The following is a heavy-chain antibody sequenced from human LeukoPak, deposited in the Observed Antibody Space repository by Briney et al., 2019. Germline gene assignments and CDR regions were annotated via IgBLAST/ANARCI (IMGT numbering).Heavy chain of an antibody. V-gene: IGHV3-49*03. CDR1: GFTFGDYA. J-gene: IGHJ4*02. CDR2: IRSKAYGGTT. D-gene: IGHD3-16*02. Sequence: PGGSLRLSCTASGFTFGDYAMSWFRQAPGKGLEWVGFIRSKAYGGTTEYAASVKGRFTISRDDSKSIAYLQMNSLKTEDTAVYYCTRDSYDYVWGSYRYTSDYWGQGTLVTVSS. CDR3: TRDSYDYVWGSYRYTSDY.